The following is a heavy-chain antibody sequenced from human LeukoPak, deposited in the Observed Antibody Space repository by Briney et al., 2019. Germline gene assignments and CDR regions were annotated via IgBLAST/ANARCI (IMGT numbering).Heavy chain of an antibody. V-gene: IGHV4-31*03. CDR1: GDSITNNVYY. J-gene: IGHJ4*02. CDR2: KYYSGTT. D-gene: IGHD6-19*01. Sequence: SETLSLTCTVSGDSITNNVYYWGWIRQHPGRGLEWIGYKYYSGTTHYNPSLKSRVTISLDTSKNQFSLTLGSVTAADTAVYYCARDLGYSSGRGPYYFDYWGQGTLVTVSS. CDR3: ARDLGYSSGRGPYYFDY.